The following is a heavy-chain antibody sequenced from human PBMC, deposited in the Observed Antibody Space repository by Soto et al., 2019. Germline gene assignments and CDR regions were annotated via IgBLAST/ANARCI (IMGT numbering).Heavy chain of an antibody. CDR2: IWYDGSNK. V-gene: IGHV3-33*01. CDR1: GFTFSSYG. J-gene: IGHJ4*02. CDR3: AREHPGFMVRGVKLYFDY. D-gene: IGHD3-10*01. Sequence: QVQLVESGGGVVQPGRSLRLSCAASGFTFSSYGMHWVRQAPGKGLEWVAVIWYDGSNKYYADSVKGRFTISRDNSKNTLYLQMNSLRAEDTAVYYCAREHPGFMVRGVKLYFDYWGQGTLVTVSS.